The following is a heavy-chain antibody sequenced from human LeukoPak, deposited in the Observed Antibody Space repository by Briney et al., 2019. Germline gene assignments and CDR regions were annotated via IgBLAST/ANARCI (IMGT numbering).Heavy chain of an antibody. V-gene: IGHV1-18*01. CDR1: GYTFTSYG. CDR2: ISGYNGKT. CDR3: ARDLTHRRNYDNSGYQIVPAF. J-gene: IGHJ4*02. Sequence: GASVKVSCKASGYTFTSYGISWVRQAPGQGLEWMGWISGYNGKTNYAQKLQGRVTMTTDTSTSTAYMELRSLRSDDTAVYYCARDLTHRRNYDNSGYQIVPAFWGQGTLVTVSS. D-gene: IGHD3-22*01.